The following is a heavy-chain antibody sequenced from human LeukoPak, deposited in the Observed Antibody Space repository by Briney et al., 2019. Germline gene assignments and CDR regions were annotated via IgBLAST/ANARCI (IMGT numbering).Heavy chain of an antibody. V-gene: IGHV3-30-3*01. D-gene: IGHD6-6*01. Sequence: GGSLRLSCAASGFTFSSYAMHWVRQAPGKGLEWVAVISYDGSNKYYADSVKGRFTISRDNSKNTLYLQMNSLRAEDTAVYYCARDRGQYSSSRLHYFDYWGQGTLVTVSS. CDR1: GFTFSSYA. CDR3: ARDRGQYSSSRLHYFDY. CDR2: ISYDGSNK. J-gene: IGHJ4*02.